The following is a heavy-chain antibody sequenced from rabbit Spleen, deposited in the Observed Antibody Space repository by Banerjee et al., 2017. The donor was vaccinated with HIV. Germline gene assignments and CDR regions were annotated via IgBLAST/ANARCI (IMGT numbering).Heavy chain of an antibody. CDR3: GRSSTAGYAGYDFGSDL. CDR1: GFDLSNYYY. V-gene: IGHV1S40*01. J-gene: IGHJ4*01. Sequence: QTLEEPGGDLVKPGASLTLTCTVSGFDLSNYYYIYWVRQAPGKGLEWIGCIYTGGSGGIYYASWARGRLTISKTSSTTVTLQMTSLPAADTAPYLCGRSSTAGYAGYDFGSDLWGPGTLVTVS. CDR2: IYTGGSGGI. D-gene: IGHD7-1*01.